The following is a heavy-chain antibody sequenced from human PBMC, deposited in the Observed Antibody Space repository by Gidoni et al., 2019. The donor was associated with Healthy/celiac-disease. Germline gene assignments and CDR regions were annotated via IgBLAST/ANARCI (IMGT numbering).Heavy chain of an antibody. CDR3: ARLILGYGGSYSDYYYGMDV. CDR2: IDPSDSYT. D-gene: IGHD1-26*01. J-gene: IGHJ6*02. CDR1: GYSFTSYW. V-gene: IGHV5-10-1*03. Sequence: EVQLVQSGAEVKKPGESLRISCQGSGYSFTSYWISWVRQMPGKGLEWMGRIDPSDSYTNYSPAFQGHVTISADKSISTAYLQWSSLKASDTAMYYCARLILGYGGSYSDYYYGMDVWGQGTTVTVSS.